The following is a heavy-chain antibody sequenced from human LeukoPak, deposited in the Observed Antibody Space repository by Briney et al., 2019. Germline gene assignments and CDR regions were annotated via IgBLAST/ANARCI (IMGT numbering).Heavy chain of an antibody. Sequence: GESLKISCKGSGYSFTSYWIGWVRQMPGKGLEWMGIIYPGDSDTRYSPSFQGQVTISADKSISTAYLHYSSLKASDTAMYYCARLSCSGGSCYSRQLYNWFDPWGQGTLVTVSS. CDR1: GYSFTSYW. V-gene: IGHV5-51*01. CDR3: ARLSCSGGSCYSRQLYNWFDP. CDR2: IYPGDSDT. J-gene: IGHJ5*02. D-gene: IGHD2-15*01.